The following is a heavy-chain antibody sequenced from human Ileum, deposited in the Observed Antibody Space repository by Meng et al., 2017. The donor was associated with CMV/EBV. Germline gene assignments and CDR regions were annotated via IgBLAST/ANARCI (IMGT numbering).Heavy chain of an antibody. CDR3: LLYSSGSYSTDY. CDR1: GFSFSRSA. J-gene: IGHJ4*02. V-gene: IGHV3-73*01. D-gene: IGHD3-10*01. Sequence: SGFSFSRSALHWVRQASGQGLYWVGRIRSRAYDYATTYAASMKGRFTISRDDSKSTAYLQMKSLNADDTAVYYCLLYSSGSYSTDYWGQGTLVTVSS. CDR2: IRSRAYDYAT.